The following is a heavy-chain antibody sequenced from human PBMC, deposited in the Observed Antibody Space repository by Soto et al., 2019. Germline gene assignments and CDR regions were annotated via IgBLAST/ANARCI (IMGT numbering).Heavy chain of an antibody. Sequence: QVQLVESGGGVVQPGRSLRLSCAASGFTFTSYGMHWVRQAPGKGLEWVALIWSDGNSKFYGDSVKGRVTISRDNSKSTLYLQMNSLRAEDTAVYYCARVLGGRFYVVDYWGQGTLVTVSS. D-gene: IGHD1-26*01. CDR3: ARVLGGRFYVVDY. CDR1: GFTFTSYG. J-gene: IGHJ4*02. CDR2: IWSDGNSK. V-gene: IGHV3-33*01.